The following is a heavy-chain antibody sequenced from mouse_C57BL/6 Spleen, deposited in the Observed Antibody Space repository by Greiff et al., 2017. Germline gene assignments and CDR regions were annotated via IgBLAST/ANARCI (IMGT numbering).Heavy chain of an antibody. V-gene: IGHV1-50*01. Sequence: QVQLQQPGAELVKPGASVKLSCKASGYTFTSYWMQWVKQRPGQGLEWIGEIDPSDSYTNYNQKFKGKATLTVDTSSSTAYMQLSSLTSEDSAVYYCARRGFTGSSYGDYWGQGTTRTVSS. CDR2: IDPSDSYT. CDR3: ARRGFTGSSYGDY. J-gene: IGHJ2*01. D-gene: IGHD1-1*01. CDR1: GYTFTSYW.